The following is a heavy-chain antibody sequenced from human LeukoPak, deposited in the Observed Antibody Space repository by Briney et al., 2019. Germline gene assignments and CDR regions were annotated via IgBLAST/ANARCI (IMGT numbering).Heavy chain of an antibody. CDR2: MYSVGST. CDR3: ARDHRGGYPPNYYYYYGMDV. CDR1: GFTFSSYN. Sequence: GGSLRLSCAASGFTFSSYNMNWVRQAPGKGLEWVSVMYSVGSTYYADSVKGRFTISIDNSKNTLYLQMNSLRAEDTAVYYCARDHRGGYPPNYYYYYGMDVWGQGTTVTVSS. J-gene: IGHJ6*02. V-gene: IGHV3-53*01. D-gene: IGHD5-18*01.